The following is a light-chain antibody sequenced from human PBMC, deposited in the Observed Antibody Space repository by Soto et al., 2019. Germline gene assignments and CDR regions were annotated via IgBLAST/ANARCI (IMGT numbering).Light chain of an antibody. CDR2: RAS. Sequence: DIQMTQSPSTLSASVGDRVTITCRASQSISSRLAWYQQKPGKAPKLLIYRASTVESWVPSRFSCSVSGTEFTLTISSLQPDDFATYFCQEYDGHCTFGQGTKLEIK. CDR3: QEYDGHCT. J-gene: IGKJ2*02. V-gene: IGKV1-5*03. CDR1: QSISSR.